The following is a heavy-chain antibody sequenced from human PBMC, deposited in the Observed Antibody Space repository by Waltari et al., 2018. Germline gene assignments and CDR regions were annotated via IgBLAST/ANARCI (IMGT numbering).Heavy chain of an antibody. CDR3: ARGYRKAFDI. CDR1: GFTFSDFS. Sequence: EVQLVESGGGLVQPGGSLRLSCAASGFTFSDFSMNWVRQAPGKGLERVSYIYSTGSTIYYADSVKGRFTISRDNAQNSLYLQMNSLRADDMAVYYCARGYRKAFDIWGQGTMVTVSS. CDR2: IYSTGSTI. V-gene: IGHV3-48*04. D-gene: IGHD5-12*01. J-gene: IGHJ3*02.